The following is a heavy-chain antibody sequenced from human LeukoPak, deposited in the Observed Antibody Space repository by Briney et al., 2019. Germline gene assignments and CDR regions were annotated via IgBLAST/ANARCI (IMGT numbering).Heavy chain of an antibody. CDR3: ARLGFVVPAVIFDY. CDR2: IHSGGTT. V-gene: IGHV3-53*01. Sequence: PGGSLRLSCAASGFTVSSSYMSWVRQAPGKGLEWVSTIHSGGTTYYADSVKGRFTISRDNSMNTLYLQMNSLRAEDTAMYYCARLGFVVPAVIFDYWGQGTLVTVSS. CDR1: GFTVSSSY. D-gene: IGHD2-2*02. J-gene: IGHJ4*02.